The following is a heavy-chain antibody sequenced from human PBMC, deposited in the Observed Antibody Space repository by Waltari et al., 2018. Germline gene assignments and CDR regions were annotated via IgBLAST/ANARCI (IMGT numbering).Heavy chain of an antibody. D-gene: IGHD3-22*01. CDR3: ARDDSSSGSYDAFDI. Sequence: EVQLVESGGGWVQPGGSLRLSCAASGFSFGHYWMSWVRQAPGKGLEWVADIKGDGSRKYYLDSVRGRFSISRDNTKNSVDLQMNSLRAEDTAVYYCARDDSSSGSYDAFDIWGQGTMVAVSS. J-gene: IGHJ3*02. CDR1: GFSFGHYW. V-gene: IGHV3-7*01. CDR2: IKGDGSRK.